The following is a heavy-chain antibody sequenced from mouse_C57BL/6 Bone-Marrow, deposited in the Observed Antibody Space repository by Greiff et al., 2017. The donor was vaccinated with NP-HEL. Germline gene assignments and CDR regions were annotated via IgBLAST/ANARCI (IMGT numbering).Heavy chain of an antibody. CDR1: GYTFTSYG. CDR2: IYPRSGNT. J-gene: IGHJ4*01. CDR3: ARSEDALYAMDY. Sequence: VQLQQSGAELARPGASVKLSCKASGYTFTSYGISWVKQRTGQGLEWIGEIYPRSGNTYYNEKFKGKATLTADKSSSTAYMELRSLTSEDSAVYFCARSEDALYAMDYWGQGTAVTVSS. V-gene: IGHV1-81*01.